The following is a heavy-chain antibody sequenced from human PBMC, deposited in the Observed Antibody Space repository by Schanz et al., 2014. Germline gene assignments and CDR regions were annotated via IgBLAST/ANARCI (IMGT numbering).Heavy chain of an antibody. Sequence: AMHWVRQAPGKGLEWVSGISWNGAGIGYADSVKGRFTISRDNAKNSLYLQMNSLRAEDTAVYYCTRDTDYHFDYWGQGTLVTVS. CDR2: ISWNGAGI. D-gene: IGHD4-17*01. CDR3: TRDTDYHFDY. CDR1: A. V-gene: IGHV3-9*01. J-gene: IGHJ4*02.